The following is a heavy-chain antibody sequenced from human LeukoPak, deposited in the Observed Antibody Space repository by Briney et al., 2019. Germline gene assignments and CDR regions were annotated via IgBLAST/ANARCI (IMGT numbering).Heavy chain of an antibody. V-gene: IGHV4-34*01. CDR3: ARGRLVTVVAPSISADFDY. D-gene: IGHD4-23*01. J-gene: IGHJ4*02. Sequence: SETLSLTCAVFGGSFSNFYWTWIRQPPGKGLEWIGEINHSGRTNYNPSLKSRVSISVDTSRNQVSLKLTSVTAADAAVYYCARGRLVTVVAPSISADFDYWGQGTLVTVSS. CDR2: INHSGRT. CDR1: GGSFSNFY.